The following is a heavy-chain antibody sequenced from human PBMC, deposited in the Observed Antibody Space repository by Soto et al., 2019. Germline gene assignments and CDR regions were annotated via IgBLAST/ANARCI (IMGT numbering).Heavy chain of an antibody. CDR2: MDGDDEK. CDR3: DHRSMIRGGFDS. J-gene: IGHJ4*02. Sequence: QITLKESGPTLMKPTQTLTLTCSFSGFSLSTNVVAVGWIRQSQEEPLEWLALMDGDDEKRYSQSLKSRLTITKDTSKNHVVLAMTNRAPGDTATYYCDHRSMIRGGFDSWGQGTLVTVSS. D-gene: IGHD3-10*01. CDR1: GFSLSTNVVA. V-gene: IGHV2-5*02.